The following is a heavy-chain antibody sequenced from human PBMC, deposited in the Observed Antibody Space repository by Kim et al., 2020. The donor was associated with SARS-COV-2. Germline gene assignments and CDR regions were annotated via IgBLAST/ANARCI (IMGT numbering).Heavy chain of an antibody. D-gene: IGHD6-13*01. J-gene: IGHJ3*02. CDR1: GFTFSSYD. CDR3: ARGYSSSWYWAFDI. CDR2: IGTAGDT. Sequence: GGSLRLSCAASGFTFSSYDMHWVRQATGKGLEWVAAIGTAGDTYYPGSVKDRFTISRENAKNSLYLQMNSLRAGDMAVYYCARGYSSSWYWAFDIWGQGT. V-gene: IGHV3-13*01.